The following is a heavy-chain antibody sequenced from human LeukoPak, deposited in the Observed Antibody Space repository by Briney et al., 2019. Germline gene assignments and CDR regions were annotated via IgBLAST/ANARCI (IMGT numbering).Heavy chain of an antibody. Sequence: GGSLRLSCAASGFTFSSYWMHWVRQAPGKGLVWVSRINSDGSGTSYADSVKGRFTISRDNSKNTLYLQMNSLRAEDTAVYYCARETNLHSSSWYPSIDYWGQGTLVTVSS. CDR3: ARETNLHSSSWYPSIDY. CDR1: GFTFSSYW. D-gene: IGHD6-13*01. V-gene: IGHV3-74*01. J-gene: IGHJ4*02. CDR2: INSDGSGT.